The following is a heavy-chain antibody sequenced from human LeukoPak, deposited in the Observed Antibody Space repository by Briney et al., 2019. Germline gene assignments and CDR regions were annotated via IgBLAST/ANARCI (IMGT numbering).Heavy chain of an antibody. CDR2: ITTSTGNP. CDR1: GYIFTNYA. D-gene: IGHD6-19*01. V-gene: IGHV7-4-1*02. J-gene: IGHJ5*01. CDR3: ARDPYAPPSSDLQRFDS. Sequence: ASVKVSCKASGYIFTNYAVNWMRQAPGQGLEWMGWITTSTGNPTYAQGFTGRFVFSSDTSVSTAYLQISSLRAEDTAVYYCARDPYAPPSSDLQRFDSWGQGTLVTVSS.